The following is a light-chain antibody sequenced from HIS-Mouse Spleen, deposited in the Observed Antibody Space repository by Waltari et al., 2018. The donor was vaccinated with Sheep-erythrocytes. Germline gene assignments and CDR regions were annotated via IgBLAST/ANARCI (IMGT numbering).Light chain of an antibody. Sequence: SYELTQPPSVSVSPGQTASIPCSGAQLGYKYPCWYQQKPGQSPVLVIYPDSKRPSGFPERFSGSNSGNTATLTISGTQAMDEADDYCQAWDSSTAVFGGGTKLTVL. CDR2: PDS. J-gene: IGLJ2*01. CDR3: QAWDSSTAV. CDR1: QLGYKY. V-gene: IGLV3-1*01.